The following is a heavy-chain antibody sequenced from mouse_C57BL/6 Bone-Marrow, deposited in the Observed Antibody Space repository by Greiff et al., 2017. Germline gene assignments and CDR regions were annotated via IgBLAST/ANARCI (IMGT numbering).Heavy chain of an antibody. D-gene: IGHD1-1*01. CDR3: ARSGLITTVVATRFAY. Sequence: QVQLKQSGAELARPGASVKLSCKASGYTFTSYGISWVKQRTGQGLEWIGEIYPRSGNTYYNEKFKGKATLTADKSSSTAYMELRSLTSEDSAVYFCARSGLITTVVATRFAYWGQGTLVTVSA. CDR1: GYTFTSYG. V-gene: IGHV1-81*01. J-gene: IGHJ3*01. CDR2: IYPRSGNT.